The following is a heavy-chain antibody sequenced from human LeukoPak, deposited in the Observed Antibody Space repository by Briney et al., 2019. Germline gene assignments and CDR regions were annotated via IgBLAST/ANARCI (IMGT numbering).Heavy chain of an antibody. CDR1: GFTFSSYA. D-gene: IGHD6-13*01. J-gene: IGHJ4*02. CDR2: ISGRGGST. V-gene: IGHV3-23*01. CDR3: AKRVRYSSSWYYFDY. Sequence: GGSLRLSCAASGFTFSSYAMSWVRQAPGKGLEWVSAISGRGGSTYYADSVKGRFTISRDNSKNTLYLQMNSLRAEDKAVYYCAKRVRYSSSWYYFDYWGQGTLVTVSS.